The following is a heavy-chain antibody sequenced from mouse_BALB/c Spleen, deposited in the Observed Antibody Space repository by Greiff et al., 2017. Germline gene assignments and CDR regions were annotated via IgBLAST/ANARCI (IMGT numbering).Heavy chain of an antibody. Sequence: EVMVVESGGGLVQPGGSLKLSCAASGFTFSSYGMSWVRQTPDKRLELVATINSNGGSTYYPDSVKGRFTISRDNAKNTLYLQMSSLKSEDTAMYYCARAPIYYDFWYFDVWGAGTTVTVSS. D-gene: IGHD2-4*01. J-gene: IGHJ1*01. V-gene: IGHV5-6-3*01. CDR1: GFTFSSYG. CDR2: INSNGGST. CDR3: ARAPIYYDFWYFDV.